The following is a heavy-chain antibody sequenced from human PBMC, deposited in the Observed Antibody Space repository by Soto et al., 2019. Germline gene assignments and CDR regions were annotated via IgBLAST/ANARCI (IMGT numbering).Heavy chain of an antibody. J-gene: IGHJ4*02. CDR1: GFTFAGYA. CDR2: ILSDGGTK. D-gene: IGHD3-3*01. Sequence: EVQLLESGGGLVQPGGSLRLSCAASGFTFAGYAMNWVRQAPGRGLEWVAGILSDGGTKYYPDPVKGRFTISKANSKNILYLNRSSLRADDTALYYCAKDFRPDGKYDLDYWGQGTPVVVSS. CDR3: AKDFRPDGKYDLDY. V-gene: IGHV3-23*01.